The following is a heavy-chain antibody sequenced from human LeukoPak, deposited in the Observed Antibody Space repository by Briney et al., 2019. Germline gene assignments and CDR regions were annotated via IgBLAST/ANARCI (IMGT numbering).Heavy chain of an antibody. CDR1: GYTFTSYD. CDR2: MNPNSGNT. V-gene: IGHV1-8*01. CDR3: ARVGYDYGDSPAY. Sequence: ASVRVSCKASGYTFTSYDINWVRQATGQGLEWMGWMNPNSGNTGYAQKFQGRVTMTRNTSISTAYMELSSLRSEDTAVYYCARVGYDYGDSPAYWGQGTLVTVSS. J-gene: IGHJ4*02. D-gene: IGHD4-17*01.